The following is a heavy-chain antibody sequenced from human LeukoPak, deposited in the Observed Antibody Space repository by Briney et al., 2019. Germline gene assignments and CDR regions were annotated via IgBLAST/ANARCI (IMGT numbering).Heavy chain of an antibody. CDR1: GFSFSNFW. V-gene: IGHV3-7*01. D-gene: IGHD2-2*01. CDR2: MNPDGSAT. CDR3: ARTLVEVPGHSVLFDF. Sequence: PGGSLRLSCGASGFSFSNFWMSWIRQAPGKGLERVANMNPDGSATYYLDSVKGRFTISRDNAKTSVYLQMNSLRPDDTAVYYCARTLVEVPGHSVLFDFWGQGTLVTVSS. J-gene: IGHJ4*02.